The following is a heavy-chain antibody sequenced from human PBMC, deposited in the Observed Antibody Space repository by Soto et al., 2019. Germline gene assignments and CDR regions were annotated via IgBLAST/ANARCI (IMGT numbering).Heavy chain of an antibody. J-gene: IGHJ2*01. D-gene: IGHD4-17*01. CDR2: IFHSGST. CDR3: AREIIPLTTDWYFDL. CDR1: GGSISGGIYY. Sequence: QVQLQESGPGLVKPSETLSLTCTVSGGSISGGIYYWSWVRQSPGKGLEWIGYIFHSGSTFYNPSLGSRVTISVDTSKNQFSLRLGSVTAADTAVYYCAREIIPLTTDWYFDLWGRGTLVTVSS. V-gene: IGHV4-30-4*01.